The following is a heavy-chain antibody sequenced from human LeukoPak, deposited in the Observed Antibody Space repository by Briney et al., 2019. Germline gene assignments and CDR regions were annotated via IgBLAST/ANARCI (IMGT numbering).Heavy chain of an antibody. D-gene: IGHD1-26*01. CDR2: ITSNSDAI. J-gene: IGHJ4*02. CDR1: GFTFDLYT. V-gene: IGHV3-48*01. CDR3: TRHVGARSGYFDS. Sequence: GGPLRLSCAASGFTFDLYTMNWVRQAPGKGLEWLSYITSNSDAIHYADSVKGRFTVSRDTAKNSLYLQMNNLRAGDTAVYYCTRHVGARSGYFDSWGQGTLVTVSS.